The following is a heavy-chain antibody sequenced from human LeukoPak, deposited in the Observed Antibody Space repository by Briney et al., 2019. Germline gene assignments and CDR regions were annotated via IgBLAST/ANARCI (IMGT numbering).Heavy chain of an antibody. CDR1: GYTFTSYG. V-gene: IGHV1-18*01. D-gene: IGHD6-19*01. J-gene: IGHJ4*02. CDR3: ARDLRIAVAGTLPDY. CDR2: ISAYNGNT. Sequence: GASVKVSCKASGYTFTSYGISWVRQAPGQGLEWMGWISAYNGNTNYAQKLQGRVTMTTDTSTSTAYMELRSLRSDDTAVYYCARDLRIAVAGTLPDYWGQGTLVTVSS.